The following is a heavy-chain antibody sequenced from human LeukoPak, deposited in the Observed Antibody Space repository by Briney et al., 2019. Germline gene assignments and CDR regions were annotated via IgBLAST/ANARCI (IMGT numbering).Heavy chain of an antibody. CDR2: INSNTGNP. V-gene: IGHV7-4-1*02. CDR3: AREVRASDY. Sequence: ASVKVSCKASGYTFTAYAMIWVRQAPGQGLEWMGWINSNTGNPTYAQGLTGRFVFSLDTSVSTAYLQISSLKAEDTAVYYCAREVRASDYWGQGTLVTVSS. J-gene: IGHJ4*02. D-gene: IGHD4-11*01. CDR1: GYTFTAYA.